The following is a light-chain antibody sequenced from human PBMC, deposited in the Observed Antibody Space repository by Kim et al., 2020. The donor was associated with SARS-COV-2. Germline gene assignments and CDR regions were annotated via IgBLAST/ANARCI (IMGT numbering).Light chain of an antibody. Sequence: DIQMTQSPSTLSASVGDRVTITCRASQNISRWLAWYQQKPGKAPKVLIYLASTLESGVPSRFSGSGSGTEFTLTISSLQPDDLATYYCQEFKTYSRTFGQGTKVDIK. J-gene: IGKJ1*01. V-gene: IGKV1-5*03. CDR2: LAS. CDR3: QEFKTYSRT. CDR1: QNISRW.